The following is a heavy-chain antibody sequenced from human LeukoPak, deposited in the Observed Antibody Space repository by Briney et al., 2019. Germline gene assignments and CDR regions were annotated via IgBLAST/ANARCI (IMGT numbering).Heavy chain of an antibody. Sequence: GGSLRLSCAASGFTFSSYAMSWVRQAPGKGLEWVSAISGSGGSTYYADSVKGRFTISRDNSKNTLYLQMNSLRAEDTAVYYCAKDQDREFYDFWSGLSAFDTWGQGTMVTVSS. V-gene: IGHV3-23*01. J-gene: IGHJ3*02. CDR3: AKDQDREFYDFWSGLSAFDT. CDR2: ISGSGGST. D-gene: IGHD3-3*01. CDR1: GFTFSSYA.